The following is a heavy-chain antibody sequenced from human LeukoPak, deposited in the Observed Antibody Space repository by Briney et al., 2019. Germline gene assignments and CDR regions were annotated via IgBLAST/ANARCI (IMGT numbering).Heavy chain of an antibody. D-gene: IGHD2-15*01. V-gene: IGHV4-61*02. CDR1: GFSISSGSYY. J-gene: IGHJ6*02. CDR3: ARSPAPSKVVAATPNLNRYYYYGMDV. CDR2: IYTSGSN. Sequence: SQTLSLTCTVSGFSISSGSYYWSWLRQPAGKGLEWIGRIYTSGSNNYNPSLKSRVTISVDTSKNQFSLKLSSVTAADTAVYYCARSPAPSKVVAATPNLNRYYYYGMDVWGQGTTVTVSS.